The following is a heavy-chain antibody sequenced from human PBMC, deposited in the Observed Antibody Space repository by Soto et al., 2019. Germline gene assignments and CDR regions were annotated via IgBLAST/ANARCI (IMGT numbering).Heavy chain of an antibody. CDR2: IDGVGAGT. V-gene: IGHV3-74*01. Sequence: EVQLVQSGGGSVQPGGSLRLSCAASGFTFTNYWMHWVRQVPGKGLVWVSRIDGVGAGTSYSDSVRGRFTISRDNAENMLYLQMHSLRAEDTAVYYCTTVLEYWGQGTLVTVSS. CDR1: GFTFTNYW. CDR3: TTVLEY. J-gene: IGHJ4*02.